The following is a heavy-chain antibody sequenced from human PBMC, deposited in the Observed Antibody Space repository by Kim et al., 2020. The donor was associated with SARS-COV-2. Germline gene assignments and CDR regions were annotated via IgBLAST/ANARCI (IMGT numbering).Heavy chain of an antibody. CDR1: GFTFSSYS. CDR3: ARVRYGDYVPSDY. CDR2: ISSSSSYI. D-gene: IGHD4-17*01. Sequence: GGSLRLSCAASGFTFSSYSMNWVRQAPGKGLEWVSSISSSSSYIYYADSVKGRFTISRDNAKNSLYLQMNSLRAEDTAVYYCARVRYGDYVPSDYWGQGTLVTVSS. V-gene: IGHV3-21*01. J-gene: IGHJ4*02.